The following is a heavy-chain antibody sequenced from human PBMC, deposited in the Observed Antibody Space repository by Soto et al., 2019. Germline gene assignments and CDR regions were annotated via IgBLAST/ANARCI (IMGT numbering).Heavy chain of an antibody. CDR3: ARRSGGSGYAFDI. CDR2: IGIAGDP. V-gene: IGHV3-13*05. J-gene: IGHJ3*02. D-gene: IGHD6-25*01. Sequence: WGSLRLSCAPSGFTFSSDDIHGGPQVTGKGLGWVSAIGIAGDPYYPGSVKGRFTISRENAKNSLYLQMNSLRAGDTAVYYCARRSGGSGYAFDIWGQGTMVTVS. CDR1: GFTFSSDD.